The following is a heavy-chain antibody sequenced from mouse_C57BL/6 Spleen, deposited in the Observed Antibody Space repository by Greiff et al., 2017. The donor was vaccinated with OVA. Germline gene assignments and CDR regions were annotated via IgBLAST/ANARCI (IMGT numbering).Heavy chain of an antibody. CDR3: ARDWDGGDY. D-gene: IGHD4-1*01. J-gene: IGHJ4*01. Sequence: VQLKESGAELVKPGASVKLSCTASGFTFTDYYMHWVKQRTEQGLEWIGRIDPEDGETKYAPKFQGKATITADTSSNTAYMQLSSLTSEDTAVYYYARDWDGGDYWGQGTSLTVSS. CDR1: GFTFTDYY. CDR2: IDPEDGET. V-gene: IGHV14-2*01.